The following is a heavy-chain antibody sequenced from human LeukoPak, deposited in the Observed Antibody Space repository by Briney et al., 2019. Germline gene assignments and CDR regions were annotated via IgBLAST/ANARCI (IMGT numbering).Heavy chain of an antibody. D-gene: IGHD3-22*01. V-gene: IGHV4-59*08. Sequence: SETLSLTCTVSGGSLSSYYWSWIRQPAGKGLEWIGYTYYRRRTNYNHSLNSRVTKSIKASMTQSSLKPSSVADADTAVYYCARHYDNSGYGFFQHWGQGTLVTASS. CDR3: ARHYDNSGYGFFQH. CDR2: TYYRRRT. J-gene: IGHJ1*01. CDR1: GGSLSSYY.